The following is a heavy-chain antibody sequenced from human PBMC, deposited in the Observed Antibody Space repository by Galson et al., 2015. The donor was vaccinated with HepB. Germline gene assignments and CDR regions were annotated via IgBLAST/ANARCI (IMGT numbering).Heavy chain of an antibody. V-gene: IGHV3-7*03. CDR3: EGGTGADY. J-gene: IGHJ4*02. Sequence: SLRLSCAASGFTFSSYWMTWVRQAPGKGLEWVANIRQDGNLKYYADSVEGRFTIFRDNAENSLYLQMDSLRVEDTAVYYCEGGTGADYWGQGTLVTVSS. CDR1: GFTFSSYW. CDR2: IRQDGNLK.